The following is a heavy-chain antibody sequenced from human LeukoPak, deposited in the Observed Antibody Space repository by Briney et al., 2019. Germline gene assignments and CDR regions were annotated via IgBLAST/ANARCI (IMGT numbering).Heavy chain of an antibody. Sequence: GGSLRLSCAAPGFTFSSSDMHWVRQATGKGLEWVSAMGTAGDTYYPGSVKGRFTISRENAKNSLYLQMNSLRAGDTAVYYCARWGYYYDSSGYDTDAFDIWGQGTMVTVSS. V-gene: IGHV3-13*01. CDR1: GFTFSSSD. CDR3: ARWGYYYDSSGYDTDAFDI. J-gene: IGHJ3*02. D-gene: IGHD3-22*01. CDR2: MGTAGDT.